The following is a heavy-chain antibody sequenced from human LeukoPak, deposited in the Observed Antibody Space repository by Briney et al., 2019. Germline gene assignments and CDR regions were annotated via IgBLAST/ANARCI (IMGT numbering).Heavy chain of an antibody. Sequence: GGSLRLSCAASGFTFIDYDMHWVRQVIGKGLEWVSAIGIRGDTHYSGSVKGRFTISRENAESSLYLQMNGLRAEDTAVYYCARGGIQVYGIDEFDYWGQGTLVTVSS. J-gene: IGHJ4*02. CDR2: IGIRGDT. V-gene: IGHV3-13*01. D-gene: IGHD2-8*01. CDR3: ARGGIQVYGIDEFDY. CDR1: GFTFIDYD.